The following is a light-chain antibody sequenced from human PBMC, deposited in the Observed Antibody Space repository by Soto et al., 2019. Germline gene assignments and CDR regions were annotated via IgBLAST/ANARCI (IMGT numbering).Light chain of an antibody. J-gene: IGLJ3*02. CDR3: QSYDTSLSGGV. CDR1: SSNIGAGYD. V-gene: IGLV1-40*01. CDR2: GNN. Sequence: QSVLTQPPSVSGAPGQRVTIPCTGSSSNIGAGYDVHWYQHLPGTAPKLLIYGNNNRPSGVPDRFSGSKSGTSASLAITGLQAEDETDYYCQSYDTSLSGGVFGGGTKLTVL.